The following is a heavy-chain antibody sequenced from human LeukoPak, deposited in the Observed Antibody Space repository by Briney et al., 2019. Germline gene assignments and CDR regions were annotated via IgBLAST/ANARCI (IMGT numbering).Heavy chain of an antibody. V-gene: IGHV3-74*01. D-gene: IGHD6-6*01. Sequence: GGSLRLSCTASGFSFSGHWMHWARQLPGKGLVWVSRISPTGSTTSHTDSVKGRFTVSRDNAKNTLYLQVNNLRAEDTAVYYCARGPNSNWSGLDFWGQGTLLTVSS. J-gene: IGHJ4*02. CDR1: GFSFSGHW. CDR3: ARGPNSNWSGLDF. CDR2: ISPTGSTT.